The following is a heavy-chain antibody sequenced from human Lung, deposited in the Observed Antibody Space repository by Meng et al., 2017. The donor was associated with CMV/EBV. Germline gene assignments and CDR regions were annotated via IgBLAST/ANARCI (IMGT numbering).Heavy chain of an antibody. Sequence: GESLKISCVASGFTFSSYSINWVRQAPGKGLEWVSSISSRSSYIYYADSVKGRFTISRDNAKNSLYLQMNSLRAEDTAVYYCAREFCSSSSCYPPDVWGQGTTVTVSS. CDR3: AREFCSSSSCYPPDV. D-gene: IGHD2-2*01. J-gene: IGHJ6*02. V-gene: IGHV3-21*01. CDR1: GFTFSSYS. CDR2: ISSRSSYI.